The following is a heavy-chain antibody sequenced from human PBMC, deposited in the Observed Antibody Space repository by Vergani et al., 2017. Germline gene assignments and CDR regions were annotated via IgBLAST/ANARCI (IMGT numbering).Heavy chain of an antibody. V-gene: IGHV1-24*01. CDR3: ETPRLRFSYYYYYGMDV. Sequence: QVQLVQSGAEVTKPGASVKVSCKVSGYTFSEFSMYWVRQAPGKGLEWMGGFDPEDGETIYAQKFQGRVTMTEDTSTDTAYMELSSLRSEDTAVYYCETPRLRFSYYYYYGMDVWGQGTTVTVSS. J-gene: IGHJ6*02. CDR1: GYTFSEFS. D-gene: IGHD5-12*01. CDR2: FDPEDGET.